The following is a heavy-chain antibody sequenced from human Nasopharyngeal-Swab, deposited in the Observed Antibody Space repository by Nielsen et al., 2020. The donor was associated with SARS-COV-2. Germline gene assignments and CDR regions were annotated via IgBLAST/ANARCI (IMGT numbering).Heavy chain of an antibody. V-gene: IGHV4-59*01. CDR3: ARGERRAARPPGGYFDY. D-gene: IGHD6-6*01. CDR2: IYYSGST. CDR1: GGSISSYY. J-gene: IGHJ4*02. Sequence: SETLSLTCTVSGGSISSYYWSWIRQPPGKGLEWIGYIYYSGSTNYNPSLKSRVTISVVTSKNQFSLKLSSVTAADTAVYYCARGERRAARPPGGYFDYWGQGTLVTVSS.